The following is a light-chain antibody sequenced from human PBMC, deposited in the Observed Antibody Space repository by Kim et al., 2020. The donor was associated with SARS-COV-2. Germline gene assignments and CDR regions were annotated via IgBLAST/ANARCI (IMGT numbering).Light chain of an antibody. CDR3: QSYDRSLSGSVV. CDR2: GNS. CDR1: SSKIGAGYD. V-gene: IGLV1-40*01. J-gene: IGLJ2*01. Sequence: VTIPCTGSSSKIGAGYDVHWYQQLPGTAPQLLVYGNSNRPSGVPDRFSGSESGTSASLAITGLQAEDEADYYCQSYDRSLSGSVVFGGGTKLTVL.